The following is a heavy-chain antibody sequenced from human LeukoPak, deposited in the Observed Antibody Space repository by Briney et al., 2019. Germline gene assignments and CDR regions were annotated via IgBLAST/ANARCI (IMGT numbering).Heavy chain of an antibody. Sequence: GGSLRLSCAASGFTFGDYGMSWVRQVPGKGLEWVSGITGNGGSVGYADSVKGRFTISRDNSKNTLYLQMNSLRAEDTAVYYCANMGETGFDPWGQGTLVTVSS. CDR3: ANMGETGFDP. J-gene: IGHJ5*02. D-gene: IGHD2-21*01. V-gene: IGHV3-20*04. CDR2: ITGNGGSV. CDR1: GFTFGDYG.